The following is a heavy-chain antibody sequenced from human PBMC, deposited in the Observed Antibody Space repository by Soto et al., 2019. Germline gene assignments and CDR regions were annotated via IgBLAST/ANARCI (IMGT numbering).Heavy chain of an antibody. D-gene: IGHD5-12*01. CDR2: IDKSGGDT. Sequence: PGGSLRLSCAASGFTFTNYLMTWVRQAPGKGLEWVSSIDKSGGDTYYADSVKGRFTISRDNSKNTLYLQMNGLRAEDTALYYCAKDTYRRSWYFWGQGTLVTVSS. CDR1: GFTFTNYL. J-gene: IGHJ4*02. CDR3: AKDTYRRSWYF. V-gene: IGHV3-23*05.